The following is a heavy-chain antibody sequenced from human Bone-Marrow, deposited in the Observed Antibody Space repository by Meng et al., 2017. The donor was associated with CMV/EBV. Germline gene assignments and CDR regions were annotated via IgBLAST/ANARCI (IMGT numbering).Heavy chain of an antibody. CDR3: AKRTGGYFDY. Sequence: GSLRLSCTVYGGSFSGYYWNWIRQPPGKGLEWIGEISHSGNTNFNPSLKSRVTISVDTSKNQFSLKLNSVTAADTAVYYCAKRTGGYFDYWGQGTLVTVSS. D-gene: IGHD7-27*01. CDR2: ISHSGNT. V-gene: IGHV4-34*01. J-gene: IGHJ4*02. CDR1: GGSFSGYY.